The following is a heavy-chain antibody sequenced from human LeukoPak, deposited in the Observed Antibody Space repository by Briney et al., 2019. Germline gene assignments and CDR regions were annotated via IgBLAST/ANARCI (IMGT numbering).Heavy chain of an antibody. Sequence: SETLSLTCTVSGGSISGYYWSWIRQPPGKGLEWIGYIYYSGSTNYNPSLKSRVTISVDTSKNQFSLKLSSVTAADTAVYYCARPNYGDYGSDAFDIWGQGTMVTVSS. D-gene: IGHD4-17*01. V-gene: IGHV4-59*01. J-gene: IGHJ3*02. CDR2: IYYSGST. CDR1: GGSISGYY. CDR3: ARPNYGDYGSDAFDI.